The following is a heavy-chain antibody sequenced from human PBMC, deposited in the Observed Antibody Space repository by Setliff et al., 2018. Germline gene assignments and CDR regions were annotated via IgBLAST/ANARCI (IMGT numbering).Heavy chain of an antibody. J-gene: IGHJ4*02. CDR1: GFTFSSYA. CDR2: ISGDSSFT. Sequence: GSLRLSCAASGFTFSSYAMSWVRQAPGKGLEWVSIISGDSSFTNYADSVRGRATIFRDSSGNNVYLHMNSLTAADSAMYYCAKAGGSGFGMDYLDSWGQGTLVTVSS. CDR3: AKAGGSGFGMDYLDS. V-gene: IGHV3-23*01. D-gene: IGHD3-3*01.